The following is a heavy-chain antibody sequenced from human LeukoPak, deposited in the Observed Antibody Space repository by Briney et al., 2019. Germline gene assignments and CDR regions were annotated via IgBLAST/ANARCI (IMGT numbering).Heavy chain of an antibody. D-gene: IGHD1-1*01. Sequence: GGSLRLSCAASGFTFSSYGMHWVRQAPGKGLEWVAFIRYDGSNKYYADSVKGRFTISRDNSKNTLYLQMNSLRAEDTAVYYCAKSESERIDYYYYYMDVWGKGTTVTVSS. CDR3: AKSESERIDYYYYYMDV. J-gene: IGHJ6*03. CDR1: GFTFSSYG. CDR2: IRYDGSNK. V-gene: IGHV3-30*02.